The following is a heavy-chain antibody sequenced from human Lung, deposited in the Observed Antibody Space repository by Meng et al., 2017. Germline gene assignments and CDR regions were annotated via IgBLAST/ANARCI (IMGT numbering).Heavy chain of an antibody. D-gene: IGHD4-11*01. J-gene: IGHJ4*02. CDR2: INHSGST. V-gene: IGHV4-34*01. Sequence: QVQLQQGVPGPLTPPETLSLTCVVSGGSFSDYYWSWIRQPPGKGLEWIGEINHSGSTNYNPSLESRATISVDTSQNNLSLKLSSVTAADSAVYYCARGPTTMAHDFDYWGQGTLVTVSS. CDR3: ARGPTTMAHDFDY. CDR1: GGSFSDYY.